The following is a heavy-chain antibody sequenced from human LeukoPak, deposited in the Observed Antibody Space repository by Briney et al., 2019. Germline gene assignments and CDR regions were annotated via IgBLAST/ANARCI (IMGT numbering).Heavy chain of an antibody. CDR2: TYYRSKWYT. Sequence: SPTLSLTFAISGDSVSINSAAWNWVRQSPARGLEWLGSTYYRSKWYTDYAVSVKSLITINPDTSKNQFSLQLNSVTPEDTAVYYCARLYGSGGQIDYWGQGTLVTVSS. J-gene: IGHJ4*02. D-gene: IGHD3-10*01. CDR3: ARLYGSGGQIDY. CDR1: GDSVSINSAA. V-gene: IGHV6-1*01.